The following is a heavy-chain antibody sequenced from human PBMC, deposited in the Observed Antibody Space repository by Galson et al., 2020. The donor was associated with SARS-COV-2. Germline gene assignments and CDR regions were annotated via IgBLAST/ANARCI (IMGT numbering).Heavy chain of an antibody. CDR2: IDYSGTT. J-gene: IGHJ2*01. D-gene: IGHD4-17*01. CDR1: GGSISTTSYF. V-gene: IGHV4-39*01. CDR3: ARRGGTVTTQNFDL. Sequence: SETLSLTCTVSGGSISTTSYFWGWIRQPPGKGLECIGTIDYSGTTYYNPSLTSRVTITVDTYRTQFSLKLNSVTAADTAVYYCARRGGTVTTQNFDLWGRGTLVTVSS.